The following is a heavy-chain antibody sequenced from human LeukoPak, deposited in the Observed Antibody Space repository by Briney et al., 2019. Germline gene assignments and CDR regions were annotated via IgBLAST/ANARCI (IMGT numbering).Heavy chain of an antibody. Sequence: SETLSLTCAVYGGSFSGYYWSWIRQPPGKGLEWIGEINHSGSTNYNPSLKSRVTISVDTSKNQFSLNLSSVTAADTAVYYCTMNDYGSGSYRDYWGQGTLVTVSS. J-gene: IGHJ4*02. V-gene: IGHV4-34*01. CDR2: INHSGST. D-gene: IGHD3-10*01. CDR3: TMNDYGSGSYRDY. CDR1: GGSFSGYY.